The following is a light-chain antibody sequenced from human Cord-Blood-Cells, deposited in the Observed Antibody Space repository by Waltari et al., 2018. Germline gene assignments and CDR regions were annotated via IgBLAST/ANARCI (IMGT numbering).Light chain of an antibody. V-gene: IGLV2-14*03. CDR2: DVS. Sequence: QSALTQPASVSGSPGQSITISCTGTSSDVGGSNYVSWYQQHPGKAPKLTIYDVSNRPSGVSNRFSGSKSGNTASLTISGLQAEDEADYDCSSYTSSSTYVFGTGTKVTVL. CDR1: SSDVGGSNY. CDR3: SSYTSSSTYV. J-gene: IGLJ1*01.